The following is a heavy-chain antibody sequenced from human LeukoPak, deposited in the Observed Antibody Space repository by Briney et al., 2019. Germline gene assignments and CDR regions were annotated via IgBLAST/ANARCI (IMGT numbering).Heavy chain of an antibody. V-gene: IGHV3-9*01. CDR2: ISWNSGSI. J-gene: IGHJ4*02. CDR1: GFTFDDYA. CDR3: AISSDIYYFDY. Sequence: GGSLRLSCAASGFTFDDYAMHWVRHAPGKGLEWVSGISWNSGSIGYADSVKGRFTISRDNAKNSLYLQMNSLRAEDTALYYCAISSDIYYFDYWGQGTLVTVSS. D-gene: IGHD6-19*01.